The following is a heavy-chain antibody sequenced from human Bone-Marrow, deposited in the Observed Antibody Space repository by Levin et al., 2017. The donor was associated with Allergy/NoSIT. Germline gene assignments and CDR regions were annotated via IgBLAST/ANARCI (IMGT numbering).Heavy chain of an antibody. CDR1: GDSMTTSNW. V-gene: IGHV4-4*02. Sequence: PSETLSLTCSVSGDSMTTSNWWSWVRQPPGKGLEWIAEIDPSGGANYNPSLQSRVTISVDKSKNQFYLKLTSVSAADTAVYYCARVGAPPVYGDHVLAYWGRGTLVTVSS. CDR2: IDPSGGA. CDR3: ARVGAPPVYGDHVLAY. D-gene: IGHD4-17*01. J-gene: IGHJ4*02.